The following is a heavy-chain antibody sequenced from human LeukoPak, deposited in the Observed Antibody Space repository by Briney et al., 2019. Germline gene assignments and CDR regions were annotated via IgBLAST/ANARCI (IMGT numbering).Heavy chain of an antibody. CDR1: GGSISSYY. CDR3: ARHYYDSSGYWPYYYYMDV. Sequence: SETLSLTCTVSGGSISSYYWSWIRQPPGKGLEWIGYIYYCGSTNYNPSLKSRVTISVDTSKNQFSLKLSSVTAADTAVYYCARHYYDSSGYWPYYYYMDVWGKGTTVTVSS. V-gene: IGHV4-59*08. CDR2: IYYCGST. J-gene: IGHJ6*03. D-gene: IGHD3-22*01.